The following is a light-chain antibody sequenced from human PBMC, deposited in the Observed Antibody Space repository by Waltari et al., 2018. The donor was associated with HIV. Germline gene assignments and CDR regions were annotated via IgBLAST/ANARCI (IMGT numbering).Light chain of an antibody. CDR3: GTWDSRLRAEV. Sequence: QSVLTQPPSVSAAPGQRVTISCSGSTSNIGHNYVCWYQQFPGTAPKLLIYENDKRPSGIPDRFSGSNSGTSATLDITGLQTGDEADYYCGTWDSRLRAEVFGGGTKLTVL. CDR2: END. CDR1: TSNIGHNY. V-gene: IGLV1-51*02. J-gene: IGLJ2*01.